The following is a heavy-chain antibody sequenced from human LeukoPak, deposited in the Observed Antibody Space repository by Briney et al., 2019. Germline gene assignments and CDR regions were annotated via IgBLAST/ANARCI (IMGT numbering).Heavy chain of an antibody. CDR1: GFTFNTYI. J-gene: IGHJ4*02. CDR2: ISSSSTTI. Sequence: GGSLRLSCAASGFTFNTYIMNWVRQAPGKGLEWVAYISSSSTTIYYADSVKGRFTISRDNAKNSLFLQMDSLRAEDTAVYYCATYSTSTAFDYWGQGTLVTVSS. CDR3: ATYSTSTAFDY. D-gene: IGHD6-6*01. V-gene: IGHV3-48*01.